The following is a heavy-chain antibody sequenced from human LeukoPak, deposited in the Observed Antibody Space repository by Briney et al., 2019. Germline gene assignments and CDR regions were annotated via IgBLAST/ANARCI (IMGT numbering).Heavy chain of an antibody. Sequence: ASVKVSCKASGYTFTGYYMHWVRQAPGQGPEWMGWINLHSGGTNYARNFQGRVTMTRDTSITTAYMELSGLTPDDTAVYYCAREPPAYCGADCYALGYWGQGTTVTVSS. V-gene: IGHV1-2*02. CDR1: GYTFTGYY. D-gene: IGHD2-21*02. J-gene: IGHJ6*02. CDR3: AREPPAYCGADCYALGY. CDR2: INLHSGGT.